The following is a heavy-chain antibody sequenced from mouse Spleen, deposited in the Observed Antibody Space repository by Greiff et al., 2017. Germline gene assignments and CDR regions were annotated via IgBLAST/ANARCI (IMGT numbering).Heavy chain of an antibody. Sequence: EVMLVESGEGLVKPGGSLKLSCAASGFTFSSYAMSWVRQTPEKRLEWVAYISSGGDYIYYADTVKGRFTISRDNARNTLYLQMSSLKSEDTAMYYCTREGITTVVVPFAYWGQGTLVTVSA. V-gene: IGHV5-9-1*02. CDR3: TREGITTVVVPFAY. CDR2: ISSGGDYI. J-gene: IGHJ3*01. D-gene: IGHD1-1*01. CDR1: GFTFSSYA.